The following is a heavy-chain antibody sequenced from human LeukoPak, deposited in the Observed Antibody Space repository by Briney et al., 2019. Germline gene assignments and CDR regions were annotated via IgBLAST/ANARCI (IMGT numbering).Heavy chain of an antibody. CDR3: ASRYFTIYTSGFDY. CDR2: IIPIFGTA. D-gene: IGHD2/OR15-2a*01. CDR1: GGTFSSYA. J-gene: IGHJ4*02. Sequence: GASVKVSCKASGGTFSSYAISWVRQAPGQGLEWMGGIIPIFGTANYAQKFQGRVTITADESTSTAYMELSSLRSEDTAVYYCASRYFTIYTSGFDYWGQGTLVTVSS. V-gene: IGHV1-69*13.